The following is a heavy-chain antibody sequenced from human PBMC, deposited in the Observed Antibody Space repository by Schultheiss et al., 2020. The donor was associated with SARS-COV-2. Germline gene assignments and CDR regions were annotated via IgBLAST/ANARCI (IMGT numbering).Heavy chain of an antibody. CDR2: ISSSGSTI. CDR3: VGGAVAGWRH. CDR1: GFTFSSFE. Sequence: GGSLRLSCAASGFTFSSFEMNWVRQAPGKGLEWVSYISSSGSTIYYADSVKGRFTISRDNAKNSLYLQMDSLRVEDTAVYYCVGGAVAGWRHWGQGTLVTVSS. V-gene: IGHV3-48*03. J-gene: IGHJ4*02. D-gene: IGHD6-19*01.